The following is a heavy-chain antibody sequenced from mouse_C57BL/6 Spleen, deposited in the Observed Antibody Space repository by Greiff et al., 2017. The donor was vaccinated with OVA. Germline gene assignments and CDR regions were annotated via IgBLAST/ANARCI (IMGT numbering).Heavy chain of an antibody. V-gene: IGHV5-4*01. CDR2: ISDGGSYA. D-gene: IGHD1-1*01. CDR3: ARDYYGSSYTDYFDY. CDR1: GFTFSSYA. Sequence: EVNVVKSGGGLVKPGGSLKLSCAASGFTFSSYAMSWVRQTPEKRLEWVATISDGGSYAYYPDNVKGRFTISRDNAKNNLYLQMSHLKSEDTAMYYCARDYYGSSYTDYFDYWGQGTTLTVSS. J-gene: IGHJ2*01.